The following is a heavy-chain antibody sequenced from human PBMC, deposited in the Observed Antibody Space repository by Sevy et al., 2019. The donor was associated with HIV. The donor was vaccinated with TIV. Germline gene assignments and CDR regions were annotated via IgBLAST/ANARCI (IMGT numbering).Heavy chain of an antibody. J-gene: IGHJ4*02. V-gene: IGHV3-20*04. CDR1: GFTFDDYG. D-gene: IGHD6-13*01. Sequence: GGSLRLSCAASGFTFDDYGMSWVRQAPGKGLEWVSGVNWNGGSTAYADSVKGRFTISRDKAKNSLYLQMNNLRAEDTALYYCARVSGQQLVGGSFDYWGQGTLVTVSS. CDR2: VNWNGGST. CDR3: ARVSGQQLVGGSFDY.